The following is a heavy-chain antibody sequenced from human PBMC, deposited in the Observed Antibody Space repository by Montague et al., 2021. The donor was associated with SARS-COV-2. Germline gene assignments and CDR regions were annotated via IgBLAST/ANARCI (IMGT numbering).Heavy chain of an antibody. CDR2: MHSTGST. CDR3: ARAVVGAKTAPIDS. J-gene: IGHJ4*02. CDR1: GGSINNYF. D-gene: IGHD2-15*01. Sequence: SETLSLTCSVSGGSINNYFWGWIRLSPGKGLEWVGYMHSTGSTAYNPSLKSRVIISVDTSKTQISLKLSSVSAADTALYYCARAVVGAKTAPIDSWGQGTLVTVSS. V-gene: IGHV4-59*01.